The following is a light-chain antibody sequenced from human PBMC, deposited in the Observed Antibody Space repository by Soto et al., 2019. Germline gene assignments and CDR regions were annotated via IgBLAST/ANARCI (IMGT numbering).Light chain of an antibody. CDR2: DAS. V-gene: IGKV3-11*01. Sequence: EIVLTQSPATLSLSPGERATLSCRASQSISSYLAWYQQKPGQAPRLLIYDASNRATGIPARFSGNGSGTDFTLTISSLEPEDFAVYYCHQRSNWPLTFGGGTKVEIK. CDR1: QSISSY. J-gene: IGKJ4*01. CDR3: HQRSNWPLT.